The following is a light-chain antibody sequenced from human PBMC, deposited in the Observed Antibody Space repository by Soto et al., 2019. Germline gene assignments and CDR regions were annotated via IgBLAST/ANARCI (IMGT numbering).Light chain of an antibody. J-gene: IGLJ1*01. CDR1: SSDVGGYNY. Sequence: QSVLTQPRSVSGSPGQSVTISCTGTSSDVGGYNYVSWYQQHPGKAPKVMIYDVSKRPSGVPDRFSGSKSGNTASLTISGLQAEDEADYYCRSYAGSYSFVFGTGTKLTVL. CDR2: DVS. CDR3: RSYAGSYSFV. V-gene: IGLV2-11*01.